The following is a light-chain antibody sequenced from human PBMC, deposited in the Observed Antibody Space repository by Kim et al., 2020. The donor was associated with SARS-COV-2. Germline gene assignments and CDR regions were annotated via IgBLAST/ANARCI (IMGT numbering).Light chain of an antibody. CDR2: AAT. J-gene: IGKJ2*03. Sequence: SAVVGDRVTITCRASQSIRSYLNWYQQKPGKAPKALIYAATSLHSGVPSRFSASGSGTDFTLTISSLQPEDCGTYYCQQTFSIPYSFGQGTKLEI. CDR1: QSIRSY. CDR3: QQTFSIPYS. V-gene: IGKV1-39*01.